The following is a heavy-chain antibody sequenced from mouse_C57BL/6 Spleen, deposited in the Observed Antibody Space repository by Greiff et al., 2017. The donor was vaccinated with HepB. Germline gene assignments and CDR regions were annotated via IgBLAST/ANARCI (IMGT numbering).Heavy chain of an antibody. V-gene: IGHV1-61*01. Sequence: QVQLQQPGAELVRPGSSVKLSFKASGYTFTSYWMDWVKQRPGQGLEWIGNIYPSDSETHYNQKFKDKATLTVDKSSSTAYMQLSSLTSEDSAVYYCARGDDPAWFAYWGQGTLVTVSA. CDR2: IYPSDSET. CDR3: ARGDDPAWFAY. CDR1: GYTFTSYW. J-gene: IGHJ3*01.